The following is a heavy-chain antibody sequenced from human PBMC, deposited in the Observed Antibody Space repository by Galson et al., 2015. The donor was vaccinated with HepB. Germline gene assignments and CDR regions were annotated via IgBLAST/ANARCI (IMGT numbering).Heavy chain of an antibody. CDR2: IIPIFGTA. V-gene: IGHV1-69*13. D-gene: IGHD5-18*01. Sequence: SAKVSCKASGGTFSSYAISWVRQAPGQGLEWMGGIIPIFGTANYAQKFQGRVTITADESTSTAYMELSSLRSEDTAVYYCARGGTAMVTFGAFDIWGQGTMVTVSS. J-gene: IGHJ3*02. CDR1: GGTFSSYA. CDR3: ARGGTAMVTFGAFDI.